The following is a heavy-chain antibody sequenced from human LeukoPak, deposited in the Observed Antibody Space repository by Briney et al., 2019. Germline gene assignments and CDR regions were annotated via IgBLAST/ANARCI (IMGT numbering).Heavy chain of an antibody. D-gene: IGHD6-13*01. V-gene: IGHV3-48*03. J-gene: IGHJ3*02. CDR3: ARGVYGSSWDDAFDI. CDR2: ISSSGSTI. Sequence: PGGSLRLSCAASGFTFSSYEMNWVRQAPGKGLEWVSYISSSGSTIYYADSVKGRFTISRDNAKNSLYLQMNSLRAEDTAVYYCARGVYGSSWDDAFDIWGQGTMVTVSS. CDR1: GFTFSSYE.